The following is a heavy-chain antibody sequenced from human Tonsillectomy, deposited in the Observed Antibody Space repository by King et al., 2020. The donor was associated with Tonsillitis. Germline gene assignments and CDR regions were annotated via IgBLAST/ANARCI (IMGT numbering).Heavy chain of an antibody. V-gene: IGHV4-59*08. CDR3: ARGWGYIDY. D-gene: IGHD3-16*02. J-gene: IGHJ4*02. CDR2: IYYSGNT. CDR1: GGSISNYY. Sequence: QLQESGPGLVKPSETLSLTCTVSGGSISNYYWSWIRQPPGKGLEWIGYIYYSGNTNYNPSLKSRVTISVDTSKNHFSLNLSSVTAADTAVYYCARGWGYIDYWGQGSLVTVSS.